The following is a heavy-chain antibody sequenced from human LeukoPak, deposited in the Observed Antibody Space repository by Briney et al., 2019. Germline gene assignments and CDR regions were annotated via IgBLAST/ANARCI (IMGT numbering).Heavy chain of an antibody. V-gene: IGHV3-7*03. CDR2: IKQDGSEK. J-gene: IGHJ3*02. D-gene: IGHD4-23*01. CDR1: GFTFSSYW. CDR3: AKSYGGLGINRNGFDI. Sequence: GGSLRLSCAASGFTFSSYWMSWVRQAPGKGLEWVANIKQDGSEKYYVDSVKGRFTISRDNAKNSLYLQMHSLRPEDTALYYCAKSYGGLGINRNGFDIWGQGTMVTVSS.